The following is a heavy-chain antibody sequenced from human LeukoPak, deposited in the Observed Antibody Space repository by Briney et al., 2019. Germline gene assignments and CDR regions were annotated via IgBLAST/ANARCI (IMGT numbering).Heavy chain of an antibody. D-gene: IGHD3-22*01. CDR1: GFTFSSYA. V-gene: IGHV3-23*01. J-gene: IGHJ4*02. Sequence: GGSLRLSCAASGFTFSSYAMSWVRQAPGKGLEWVSAISGSGGSTYYADSVKGRFTISRDNSKNTLYLQMNSLRAEDTAVYYCATHNTYYYDSSGYYFGYWGQGTLVTVSS. CDR2: ISGSGGST. CDR3: ATHNTYYYDSSGYYFGY.